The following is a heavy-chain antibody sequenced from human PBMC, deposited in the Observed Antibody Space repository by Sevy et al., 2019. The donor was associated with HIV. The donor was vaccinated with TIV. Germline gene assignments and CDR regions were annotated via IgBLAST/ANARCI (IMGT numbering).Heavy chain of an antibody. CDR3: ARGMSAYLLANGMDV. CDR2: INPNRGGT. V-gene: IGHV1-2*07. D-gene: IGHD3-3*01. CDR1: GYTFSDYY. J-gene: IGHJ6*02. Sequence: ASVKVSCKAYGYTFSDYYMHWVRQAPGQGLEWMGWINPNRGGTNYAHKFQGRVTITRDTSIRKAYMELSSLRSDDTAIYYCARGMSAYLLANGMDVWGQGTTVTVSS.